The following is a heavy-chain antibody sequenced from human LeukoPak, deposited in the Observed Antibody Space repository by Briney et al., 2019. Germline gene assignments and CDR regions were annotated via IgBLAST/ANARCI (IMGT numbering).Heavy chain of an antibody. Sequence: SETLSLTCTDSGGSISSYYWSWIRQPAGNGLDWIWRIYTSGSTNYNPSLKSRVTLSVDTSKNQFSLKLSSVTAADTAVYYCARAPSIAAIRHASDIWGQGTVVTVSS. CDR2: IYTSGST. CDR3: ARAPSIAAIRHASDI. J-gene: IGHJ3*02. CDR1: GGSISSYY. V-gene: IGHV4-4*07. D-gene: IGHD6-6*01.